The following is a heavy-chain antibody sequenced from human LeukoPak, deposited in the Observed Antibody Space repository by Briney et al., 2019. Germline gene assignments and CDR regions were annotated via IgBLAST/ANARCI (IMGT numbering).Heavy chain of an antibody. J-gene: IGHJ4*02. D-gene: IGHD2-21*01. CDR3: AKDTVRGDGYWEFDY. Sequence: GGSLRLSCAASGFTFNSWAMTWVRQAPGKGREGVSGILQSGGDRYYSDSVKGRFTVSSDNSKNTLYLQMNSLRVDETAIYYCAKDTVRGDGYWEFDYWGQGTLVTVSS. CDR2: ILQSGGDR. V-gene: IGHV3-23*01. CDR1: GFTFNSWA.